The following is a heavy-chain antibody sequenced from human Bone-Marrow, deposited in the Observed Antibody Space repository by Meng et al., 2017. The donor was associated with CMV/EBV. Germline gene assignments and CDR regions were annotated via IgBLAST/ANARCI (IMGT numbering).Heavy chain of an antibody. Sequence: SVKVSCKASGGTFSSYAISWVRQAPGQGLEWMGGIFPIFGTANYAQKFQGRVTITTDESTSTAYMELSSLRSEDTAVYYCARAQAGVGWFDPWGQGTLVTVSS. CDR3: ARAQAGVGWFDP. CDR2: IFPIFGTA. V-gene: IGHV1-69*05. D-gene: IGHD6-19*01. J-gene: IGHJ5*02. CDR1: GGTFSSYA.